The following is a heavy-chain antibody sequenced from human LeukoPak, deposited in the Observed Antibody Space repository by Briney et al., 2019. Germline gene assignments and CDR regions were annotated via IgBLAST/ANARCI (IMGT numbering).Heavy chain of an antibody. V-gene: IGHV4-59*01. J-gene: IGHJ4*02. CDR1: GGSISSYY. CDR3: ARAGSGWSFDY. D-gene: IGHD6-19*01. Sequence: MASETLSLTCTVSGGSISSYYWTWIRQPPGKGLEWIGYDSYSGNTNYNPSLRSRLTISVDMSKNQFSLKLSSVTAADTAVYYCARAGSGWSFDYWGQGTLVTVSS. CDR2: DSYSGNT.